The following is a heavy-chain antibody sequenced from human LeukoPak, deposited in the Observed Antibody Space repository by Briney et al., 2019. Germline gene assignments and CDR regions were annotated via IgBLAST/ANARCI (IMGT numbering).Heavy chain of an antibody. Sequence: SETLSLTYTVSGGSISSSTYYWGWIRQPPGKGLEWTGSIYYSGSTYYNPSLKSRVTISVDTSKNQFSLKLSSVTAADTAVYYCARQTGSGLFILPGGQGTLVTVSS. CDR1: GGSISSSTYY. V-gene: IGHV4-39*01. CDR3: ARQTGSGLFILP. J-gene: IGHJ4*02. D-gene: IGHD3/OR15-3a*01. CDR2: IYYSGST.